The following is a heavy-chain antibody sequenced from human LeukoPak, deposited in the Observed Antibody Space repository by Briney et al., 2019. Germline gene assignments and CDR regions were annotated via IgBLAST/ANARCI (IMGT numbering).Heavy chain of an antibody. J-gene: IGHJ3*02. CDR2: ITVNGERT. Sequence: PGRSLRLSCAASGFTYTNFGMSWVRQAPGKGLEWVSSITVNGERTDYADSVNGRFTISRDNSKDTLYLQMNSLRAEDTAVYYCAKDQRRETDAFDIWGQGTMVTVSS. V-gene: IGHV3-23*01. D-gene: IGHD1-26*01. CDR3: AKDQRRETDAFDI. CDR1: GFTYTNFG.